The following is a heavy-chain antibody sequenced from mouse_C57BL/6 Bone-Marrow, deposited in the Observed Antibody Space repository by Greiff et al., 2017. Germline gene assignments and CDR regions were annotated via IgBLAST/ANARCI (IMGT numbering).Heavy chain of an antibody. V-gene: IGHV5-17*01. J-gene: IGHJ3*01. CDR1: GFTFSDYG. CDR3: ARDYYAVAWFAY. D-gene: IGHD1-1*01. Sequence: VQLKESGGGLVKPGGSLKLSCAASGFTFSDYGMHWVRQAPEKGLEWVAYISSGSSTIYYADTVKGRFTISRDNAKNTLFLQMTSLRSEDTAMYYCARDYYAVAWFAYWGQGTLVTVSA. CDR2: ISSGSSTI.